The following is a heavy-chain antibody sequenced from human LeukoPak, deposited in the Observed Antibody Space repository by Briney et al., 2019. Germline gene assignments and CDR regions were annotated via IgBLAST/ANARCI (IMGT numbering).Heavy chain of an antibody. CDR2: ISAYNGNT. D-gene: IGHD6-13*01. CDR1: GYTFTSYG. Sequence: ASVKVSCKASGYTFTSYGIRWVRQAPGQGLEWMGWISAYNGNTNYAQKLQGRVTMTTDTSTSTAYMELRSLRSDDTAVYYCARGQEGIAAAGDTSYYFGYWGQGTLVTVSS. J-gene: IGHJ4*02. V-gene: IGHV1-18*01. CDR3: ARGQEGIAAAGDTSYYFGY.